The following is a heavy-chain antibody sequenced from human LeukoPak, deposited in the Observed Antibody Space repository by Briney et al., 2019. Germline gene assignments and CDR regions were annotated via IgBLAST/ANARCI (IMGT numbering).Heavy chain of an antibody. J-gene: IGHJ4*02. CDR3: ARDHGYSYGPPVLPLFDY. D-gene: IGHD5-18*01. V-gene: IGHV1-46*01. CDR1: GYTFTSYY. CDR2: INPSGGST. Sequence: EASVKVSCKASGYTFTSYYMHWVRQAPGEGLEWMGIINPSGGSTSYAQKFQGRVTMTRDMSTSTVYMELSSLRSEDTAEYYCARDHGYSYGPPVLPLFDYWGQGTLVTVSS.